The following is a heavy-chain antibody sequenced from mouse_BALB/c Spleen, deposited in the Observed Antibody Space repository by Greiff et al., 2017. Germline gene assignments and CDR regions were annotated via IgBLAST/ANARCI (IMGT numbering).Heavy chain of an antibody. Sequence: EVQRVESGGGLVQPGGSLKLSCAASGFTFSSYTMSWVRQTPEKRLEWVAYISNGGGSTYYPDTVKGRFTISRDNAKNTLYLQMSSLKSEDTAMYYCARQGYYGSSPYAMDYWGQGTSGTVSS. CDR2: ISNGGGST. D-gene: IGHD1-1*01. V-gene: IGHV5-12-2*01. J-gene: IGHJ4*01. CDR1: GFTFSSYT. CDR3: ARQGYYGSSPYAMDY.